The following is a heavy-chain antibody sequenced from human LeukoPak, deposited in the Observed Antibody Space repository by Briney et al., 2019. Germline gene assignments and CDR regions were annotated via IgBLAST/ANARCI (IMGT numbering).Heavy chain of an antibody. CDR3: AILGTIFGVVRNYFDY. D-gene: IGHD3-3*01. CDR1: GGTFSSYA. J-gene: IGHJ4*02. Sequence: SVRVSCKASGGTFSSYAISWVRQAPGQGLEWMGRIIPILGIANYAQKFQGRVTITADKSTSTAYMELSSLRSEDTAVYYCAILGTIFGVVRNYFDYWGQGTLVTVSS. V-gene: IGHV1-69*04. CDR2: IIPILGIA.